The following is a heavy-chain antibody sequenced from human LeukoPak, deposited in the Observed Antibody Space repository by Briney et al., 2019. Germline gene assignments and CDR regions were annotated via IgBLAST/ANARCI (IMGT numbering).Heavy chain of an antibody. J-gene: IGHJ4*02. CDR2: IRYDGSNK. Sequence: GGSLRLSCAASGFTFSSYGMHWVRQAPGKGLEWVAFIRYDGSNKYYADSVKGRFTISRDNSKNTLYLQMNSLRAEDTAVYYCAPYCSSTSCYDDYWGQGTLVTVSS. V-gene: IGHV3-30*02. D-gene: IGHD2-2*01. CDR1: GFTFSSYG. CDR3: APYCSSTSCYDDY.